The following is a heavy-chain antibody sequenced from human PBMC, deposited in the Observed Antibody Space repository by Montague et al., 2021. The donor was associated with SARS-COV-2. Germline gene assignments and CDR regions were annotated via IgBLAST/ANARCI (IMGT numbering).Heavy chain of an antibody. V-gene: IGHV4-34*01. CDR2: INDSGAT. D-gene: IGHD3-9*01. Sequence: SETLSLTCAVSRGSVSVYYWAWVRQPPGKGLEWIGEINDSGATNYNLSLKGRVTLSLDTSKKQFSLRLTSLTAADTALYFCARGRPVQGSFRHFDSMSSGALDVWAQGSLVIVSS. CDR3: ARGRPVQGSFRHFDSMSSGALDV. CDR1: RGSVSVYY. J-gene: IGHJ3*01.